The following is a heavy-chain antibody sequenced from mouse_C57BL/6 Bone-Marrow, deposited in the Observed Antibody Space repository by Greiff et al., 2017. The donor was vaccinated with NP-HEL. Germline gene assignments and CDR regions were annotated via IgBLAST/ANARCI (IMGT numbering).Heavy chain of an antibody. CDR1: YTFSRRVH. CDR2: GQGLEWIG. D-gene: IGHD2-3*01. Sequence: QVQLQQSGPELARPWASVKISCPAFYTFSRRVHFAIRDTNYWMQWVKQRPGQGLEWIGAIYPGNGDTSYNQKFKGKATLTADKAASTAYMQLSSLTSEDSAVYYWACEDGFSWAMDYWGQGTSVTVSS. V-gene: IGHV1-87*01. CDR3: SEDSAVYYWACEDGFSWAMDY. J-gene: IGHJ4*01.